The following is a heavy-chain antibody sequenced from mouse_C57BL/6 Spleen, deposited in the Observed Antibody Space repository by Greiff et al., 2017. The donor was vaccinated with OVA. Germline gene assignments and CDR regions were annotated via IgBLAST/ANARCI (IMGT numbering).Heavy chain of an antibody. CDR1: RYTFPDYY. J-gene: IGHJ4*01. CDR3: ARRGLGRGPYYYAMSC. D-gene: IGHD4-1*01. CDR2: INPYNGGT. Sequence: VQLQQSGPVLVKPGASVKMSCKASRYTFPDYYMNWVKQSHGKSLEWIGVINPYNGGTSYNQKFKGKATLTVDKSSSTAYMELNSLTSEDSAVYYCARRGLGRGPYYYAMSCSGQGTPVSDSS. V-gene: IGHV1-19*01.